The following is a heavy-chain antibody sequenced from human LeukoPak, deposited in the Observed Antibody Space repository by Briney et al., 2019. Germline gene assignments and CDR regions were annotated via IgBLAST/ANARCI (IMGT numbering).Heavy chain of an antibody. Sequence: GGSLRLSCAASGFTFSRSAMTWVRQGPGTGLEFVASIIYSGGATYYADSVKGRFTISRDNSKNTLYLQMNSLRAEDTALYYCAKDGLYYDGSEHVYYFDSWGQGSLVTVSS. CDR1: GFTFSRSA. J-gene: IGHJ4*02. V-gene: IGHV3-23*01. D-gene: IGHD3-22*01. CDR2: IIYSGGAT. CDR3: AKDGLYYDGSEHVYYFDS.